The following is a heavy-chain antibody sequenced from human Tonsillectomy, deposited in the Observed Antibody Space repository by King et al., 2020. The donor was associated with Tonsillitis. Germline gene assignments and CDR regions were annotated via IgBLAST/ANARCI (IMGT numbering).Heavy chain of an antibody. V-gene: IGHV1-18*01. J-gene: IGHJ5*02. Sequence: QLVQSGAEVKKPGASVKVSCKGSDYTFSSFGITWGRQAPGQGLEWMGWISIYNGNTTYVQKFQGRVTMTTDTPTSTAYMELRSLRSDDTAVYYCAEVLGYCSSSSCYYWFDTWGQGTLVTVSS. D-gene: IGHD2-2*01. CDR1: DYTFSSFG. CDR3: AEVLGYCSSSSCYYWFDT. CDR2: ISIYNGNT.